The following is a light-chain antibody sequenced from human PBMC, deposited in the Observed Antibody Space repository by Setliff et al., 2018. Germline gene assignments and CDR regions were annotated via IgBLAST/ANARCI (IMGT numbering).Light chain of an antibody. Sequence: QSALAQPASVSGSPGQSITISCIGSSRDVGSYYFVSRYQQHPGKAPKLIIYDVTGRPSGVSDRFSGSKSGNPASLTISGRQAEDEADYYCSSYTNSNTYVFGTGTRSPS. V-gene: IGLV2-14*03. CDR3: SSYTNSNTYV. CDR1: SRDVGSYYF. CDR2: DVT. J-gene: IGLJ1*01.